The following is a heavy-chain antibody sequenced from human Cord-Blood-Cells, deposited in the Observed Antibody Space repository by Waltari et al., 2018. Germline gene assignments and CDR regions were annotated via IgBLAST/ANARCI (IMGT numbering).Heavy chain of an antibody. J-gene: IGHJ5*02. CDR3: ARRRITMVRGVIIDWFDP. D-gene: IGHD3-10*01. V-gene: IGHV5-51*01. CDR2: IYPGDSDT. Sequence: EVQLVQSGAEVKKPGESLKISCKGSGYSFTSYWIGWVRQMPGKGLEWMGIIYPGDSDTSYSPSFQGQVTISADKSISTAYLQWSSLKASDTAMYYCARRRITMVRGVIIDWFDPWGQGTLVTVSS. CDR1: GYSFTSYW.